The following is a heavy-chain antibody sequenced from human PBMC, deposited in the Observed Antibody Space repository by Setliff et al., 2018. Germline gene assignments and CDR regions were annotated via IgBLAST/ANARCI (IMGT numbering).Heavy chain of an antibody. CDR3: ARGGTFRYFDY. Sequence: SETLSLTCTVSGGSISSSGYYWSWIRQSPGMGLEWIGSIYYRGSTYYNPSFKSRLTISVDTSQNQFSLKLSSADTAVYYCARGGTFRYFDYWGQGTPVTVSS. V-gene: IGHV4-39*07. D-gene: IGHD5-12*01. CDR2: IYYRGST. J-gene: IGHJ4*02. CDR1: GGSISSSGYY.